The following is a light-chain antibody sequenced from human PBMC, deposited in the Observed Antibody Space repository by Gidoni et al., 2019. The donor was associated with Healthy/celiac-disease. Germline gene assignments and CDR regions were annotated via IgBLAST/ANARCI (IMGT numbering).Light chain of an antibody. J-gene: IGKJ5*01. CDR1: QSVSSN. V-gene: IGKV3-15*01. CDR2: GAS. Sequence: DIVLTQSPATLSVSPGERATFYCRASQSVSSNLAWYQQKPGHAPRTRIYGASTRATGIPARFSGSGSGTEFTLTISSLHSEDFAVYYCQQYNNWPPPVTFGQGTRLEIK. CDR3: QQYNNWPPPVT.